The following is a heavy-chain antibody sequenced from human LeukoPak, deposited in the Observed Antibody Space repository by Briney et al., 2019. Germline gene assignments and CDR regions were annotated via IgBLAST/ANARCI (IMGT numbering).Heavy chain of an antibody. CDR1: GPTFSTYW. CDR2: INSDGSIT. V-gene: IGHV3-74*01. J-gene: IGHJ4*02. D-gene: IGHD3-10*01. CDR3: VSDIGD. Sequence: AGGSLRLSCAASGPTFSTYWMHWVRQAPGKGLVWVSRINSDGSITTYADSVKGRFTISRDDAKNTLYLQMNSVRAEDAAVYYCVSDIGDWGQGTLVTVSS.